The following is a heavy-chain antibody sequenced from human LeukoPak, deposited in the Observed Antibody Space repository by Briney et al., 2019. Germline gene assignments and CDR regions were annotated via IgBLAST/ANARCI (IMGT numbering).Heavy chain of an antibody. CDR3: ARGPVVVAAKGYYFDY. V-gene: IGHV1-69*05. CDR2: IIPIFGTA. D-gene: IGHD2-15*01. CDR1: GGAFSSYA. Sequence: SVKVSCKASGGAFSSYAISWVRQAPGQGLEWMGGIIPIFGTANYAQKFQGRVTITTDESTSTAYMELSSLRSGDTAVYYCARGPVVVAAKGYYFDYWGQGTLVTVSS. J-gene: IGHJ4*02.